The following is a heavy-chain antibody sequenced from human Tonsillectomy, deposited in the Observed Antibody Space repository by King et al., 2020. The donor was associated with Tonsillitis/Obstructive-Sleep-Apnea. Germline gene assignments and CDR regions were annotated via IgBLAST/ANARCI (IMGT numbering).Heavy chain of an antibody. J-gene: IGHJ4*02. CDR3: ARRDPVVAALHDY. D-gene: IGHD2-15*01. CDR2: ITAYNGDA. CDR1: GYTFTNFG. Sequence: QLVQSGAEVKKPGASVNVSCKAAGYTFTNFGISWVRQAPGQGLEWMGRITAYNGDANCAQKIQGRLTMTTDTSTGTADMELRSLSSDDTAVYYCARRDPVVAALHDYWGQGTLVTVSS. V-gene: IGHV1-18*01.